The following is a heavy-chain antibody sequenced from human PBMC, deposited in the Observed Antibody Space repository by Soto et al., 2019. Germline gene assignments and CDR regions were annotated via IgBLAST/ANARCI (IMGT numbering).Heavy chain of an antibody. CDR1: GFTFSNYA. Sequence: EVQLLESGGGLVQPGGSLRLSCAASGFTFSNYAMSWVRQAPGKGLEWVSVICGSGGYTYYADSVKGRITISRDNFKNTLYLQMNSLRAEDTAVYYCARKVSSGCYTALDYWGQGTLVTVSS. CDR3: ARKVSSGCYTALDY. J-gene: IGHJ4*02. CDR2: ICGSGGYT. V-gene: IGHV3-23*01. D-gene: IGHD2-2*02.